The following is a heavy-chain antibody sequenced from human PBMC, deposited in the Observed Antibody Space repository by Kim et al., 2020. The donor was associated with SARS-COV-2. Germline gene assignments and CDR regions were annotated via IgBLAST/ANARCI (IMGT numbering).Heavy chain of an antibody. Sequence: GGSLRLSCAASGFTVSSNYMSWVRQAPGKGLEWVSVIYSGGSTYYADSVKGRFTISRDNSKNTLYLQMNSLRAEDTAVYYCARDERGYSYGYPYYFDYWGQGTMVTVSS. CDR1: GFTVSSNY. V-gene: IGHV3-66*01. J-gene: IGHJ4*02. CDR2: IYSGGST. CDR3: ARDERGYSYGYPYYFDY. D-gene: IGHD5-18*01.